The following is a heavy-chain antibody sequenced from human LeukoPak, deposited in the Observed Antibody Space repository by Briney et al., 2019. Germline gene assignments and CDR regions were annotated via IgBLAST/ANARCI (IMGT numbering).Heavy chain of an antibody. V-gene: IGHV5-51*01. D-gene: IGHD3-10*01. CDR1: GYSFSHYW. Sequence: GESLKISCKGAGYSFSHYWIAWVRQMPGKGLEWMGIIYPGDSDTRYSPSFQGQVTISVDKSINTAYLQWSSLKASDTATFYCARQDGSGIYFFDYWGQGSLVTVSS. J-gene: IGHJ4*02. CDR3: ARQDGSGIYFFDY. CDR2: IYPGDSDT.